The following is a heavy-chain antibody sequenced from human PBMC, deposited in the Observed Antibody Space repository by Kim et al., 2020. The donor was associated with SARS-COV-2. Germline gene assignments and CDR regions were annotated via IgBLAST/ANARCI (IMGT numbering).Heavy chain of an antibody. V-gene: IGHV4-39*01. CDR1: GGSISSSTYY. CDR3: ARHLLWELQSFDY. CDR2: VYYSGST. Sequence: SETLSLTCTVSGGSISSSTYYWGWIRQPPGKGLEWIGSVYYSGSTYYNPSLKSRVTISVDTSKNQFSLKLSSVTAADTAGYYCARHLLWELQSFDYWGQG. D-gene: IGHD1-26*01. J-gene: IGHJ4*02.